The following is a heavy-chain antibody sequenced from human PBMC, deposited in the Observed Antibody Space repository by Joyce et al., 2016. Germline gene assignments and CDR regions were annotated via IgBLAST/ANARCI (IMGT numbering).Heavy chain of an antibody. D-gene: IGHD3-22*01. Sequence: QVQLVQSGAEVKKSGASVKVSCKASGYTFPTYGITWVRQAPGQGLGWLGWVSDDNGKTNYAQKLQGRVTMTTETSTSTAYMELRSLRSDDTAVYYCARAFSKYYDSSYFDYWGQGTLVTVSS. V-gene: IGHV1-18*01. CDR1: GYTFPTYG. CDR3: ARAFSKYYDSSYFDY. CDR2: VSDDNGKT. J-gene: IGHJ4*02.